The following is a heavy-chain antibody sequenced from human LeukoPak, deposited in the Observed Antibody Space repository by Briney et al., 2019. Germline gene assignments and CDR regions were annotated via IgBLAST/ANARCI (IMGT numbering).Heavy chain of an antibody. J-gene: IGHJ6*03. Sequence: PSETLSLTCTVFSGSISTYYWSWIRQPPGKGLECIGYIYYSGSINFNPSLKSRVIISVDMSKNQFSLKLSSVTAADTAVYYCARHGERGYYYYMDVWGKGTTVTVSS. CDR2: IYYSGSI. D-gene: IGHD1-26*01. V-gene: IGHV4-59*08. CDR3: ARHGERGYYYYMDV. CDR1: SGSISTYY.